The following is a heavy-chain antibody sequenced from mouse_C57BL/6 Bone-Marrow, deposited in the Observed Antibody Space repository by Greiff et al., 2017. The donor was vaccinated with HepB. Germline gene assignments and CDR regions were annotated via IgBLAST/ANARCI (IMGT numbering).Heavy chain of an antibody. CDR3: ALYGYDV. Sequence: QVQLQQSGAELVKPGASVKLSCKASGYTFTSYWMQWVKQRPGQGLEWIGEIDPSDSYTNYNQKFKGKATLTVDTSSSTAYMQLSSLTSEDSAVYYCALYGYDVGGQGTLVTVSA. CDR1: GYTFTSYW. CDR2: IDPSDSYT. D-gene: IGHD2-2*01. V-gene: IGHV1-50*01. J-gene: IGHJ3*01.